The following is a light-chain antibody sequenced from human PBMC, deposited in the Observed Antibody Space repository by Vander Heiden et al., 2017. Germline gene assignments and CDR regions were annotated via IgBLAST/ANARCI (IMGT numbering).Light chain of an antibody. V-gene: IGKV1-39*01. CDR2: TAS. J-gene: IGKJ4*01. CDR3: QQSYSTPLT. Sequence: IKITKPPSSLSASLGDRVTITCRASQSIISYLNWYQQKPGKAPKLLIYTASSLQSGVPSRFSGSGSGTDFTLTISSLQPEDFATYYCQQSYSTPLTFGGGTKVEI. CDR1: QSIISY.